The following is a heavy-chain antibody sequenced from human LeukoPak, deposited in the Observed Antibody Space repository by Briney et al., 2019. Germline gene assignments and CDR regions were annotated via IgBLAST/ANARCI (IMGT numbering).Heavy chain of an antibody. CDR3: ARDGAYGSGSYYKPPEYFQH. CDR2: INPNSGGT. Sequence: GASVKVSCKASGYTFTGYFMYWVRQAPGQGLEWMGRINPNSGGTNYAQKFQDRVTMTRDTSTSTVYMELSSLRSEDTAVYYCARDGAYGSGSYYKPPEYFQHWGQGTLVTVSS. V-gene: IGHV1-2*06. J-gene: IGHJ1*01. D-gene: IGHD3-10*01. CDR1: GYTFTGYF.